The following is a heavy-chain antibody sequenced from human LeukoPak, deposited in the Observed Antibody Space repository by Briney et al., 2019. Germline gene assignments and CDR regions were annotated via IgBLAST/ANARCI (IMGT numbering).Heavy chain of an antibody. J-gene: IGHJ3*02. V-gene: IGHV4-30-2*01. D-gene: IGHD3-10*01. Sequence: SETLSLICAVSGGSISSGGYSWSWIRQPPGKGLEWIGYFYHSGSTYYNPSLKSRVTTSVDRSKNQFSLKLSSVTAADTAVYYCARGVELWFGVDAFDIWGQGTMVTVSS. CDR1: GGSISSGGYS. CDR2: FYHSGST. CDR3: ARGVELWFGVDAFDI.